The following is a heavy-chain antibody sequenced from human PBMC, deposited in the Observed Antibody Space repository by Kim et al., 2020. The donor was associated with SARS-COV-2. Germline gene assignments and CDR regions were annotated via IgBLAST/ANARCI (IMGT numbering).Heavy chain of an antibody. V-gene: IGHV4-31*02. J-gene: IGHJ4*02. D-gene: IGHD3-3*01. CDR3: ARGRITIFGVVTEFDY. Sequence: SLKSGVTISVDTSKNQFSLKLSSVTAADTAVYYCARGRITIFGVVTEFDYWGQETLVTVSS.